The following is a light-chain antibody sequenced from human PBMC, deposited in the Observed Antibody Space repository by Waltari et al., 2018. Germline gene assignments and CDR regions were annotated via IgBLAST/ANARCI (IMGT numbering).Light chain of an antibody. CDR3: CSYTGSSTSYG. V-gene: IGLV2-23*01. J-gene: IGLJ1*01. CDR2: DAH. Sequence: QSALSQPASVSGSPGQSLTITCTGASTDLASYNLVAWYQHHPNRAPKLNNYDAHKRPSGISHRFSGAKSGATASLRISGLQADDEADYYCCSYTGSSTSYGCGGGTKVTVL. CDR1: STDLASYNL.